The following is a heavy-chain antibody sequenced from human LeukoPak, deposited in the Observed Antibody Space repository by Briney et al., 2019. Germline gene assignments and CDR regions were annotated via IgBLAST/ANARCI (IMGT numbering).Heavy chain of an antibody. V-gene: IGHV4-30-4*08. Sequence: SETLSLTCTVSGGSISSYYWSWIRQPPGKGPEWIGYIDYSGSTYYNPSLKSRVTISVDTSKNQFSLRLSSVTAADTAVYYCARDHAFWGQGTMVTVSS. CDR1: GGSISSYY. J-gene: IGHJ3*01. CDR3: ARDHAF. CDR2: IDYSGST. D-gene: IGHD2-2*01.